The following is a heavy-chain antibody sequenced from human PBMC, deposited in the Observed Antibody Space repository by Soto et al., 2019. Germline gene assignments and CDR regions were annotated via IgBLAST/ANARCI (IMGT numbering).Heavy chain of an antibody. CDR2: INPSGGST. Sequence: ASVKVSCKASGYTFTSYYMHWVRQAPGQGLEWMGIINPSGGSTSYAQKFQGRVTMTRNTSISTAYMELSSLRSEDTAVYYCARFKHNWNYVYYYYMDVWGKGTTVTVSS. CDR3: ARFKHNWNYVYYYYMDV. CDR1: GYTFTSYY. D-gene: IGHD1-7*01. J-gene: IGHJ6*03. V-gene: IGHV1-46*01.